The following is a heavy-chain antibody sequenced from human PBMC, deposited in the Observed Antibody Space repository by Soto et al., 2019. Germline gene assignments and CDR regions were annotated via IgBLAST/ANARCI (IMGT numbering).Heavy chain of an antibody. D-gene: IGHD6-19*01. CDR2: FGTAGDT. J-gene: IGHJ4*02. CDR3: AARLGGTVY. Sequence: EVQLVESGGGLVQPGGSLRLSCTASGLSFGTYDMHWVRQPAGKGLEWVAAFGTAGDTYYSASVKGRFTISREDAKNSLYLQVNSLRAGDTALYSCAARLGGTVYWGQGTLVTVSS. V-gene: IGHV3-13*01. CDR1: GLSFGTYD.